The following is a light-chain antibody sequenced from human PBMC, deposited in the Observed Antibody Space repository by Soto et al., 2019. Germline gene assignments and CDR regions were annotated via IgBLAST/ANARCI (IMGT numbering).Light chain of an antibody. CDR3: SSYTSSSTQV. J-gene: IGLJ1*01. Sequence: QSALTQPASVSGSPGQSITISCTGTSSDVGGYNYVSWYQQHPGKAPKLMIYDVSNRPSGVSNRFSGSKSGNTASLTISGLQAEDEADYYCSSYTSSSTQVFGTGTKVT. CDR2: DVS. V-gene: IGLV2-14*01. CDR1: SSDVGGYNY.